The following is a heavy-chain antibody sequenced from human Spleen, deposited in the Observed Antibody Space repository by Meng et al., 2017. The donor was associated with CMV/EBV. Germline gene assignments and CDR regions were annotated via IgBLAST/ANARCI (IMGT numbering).Heavy chain of an antibody. J-gene: IGHJ4*02. Sequence: ASVKVSCKAPGGTFNSYAISWVRQAPGQGLEWMGGIIPYNGNTNYAQKLQGRVTMTTDTSTSTVYMEVRSLRSDDTAVYYCARQDTAPDYWGQGTRVTVSS. V-gene: IGHV1-18*01. CDR3: ARQDTAPDY. D-gene: IGHD5-18*01. CDR1: GGTFNSYA. CDR2: IIPYNGNT.